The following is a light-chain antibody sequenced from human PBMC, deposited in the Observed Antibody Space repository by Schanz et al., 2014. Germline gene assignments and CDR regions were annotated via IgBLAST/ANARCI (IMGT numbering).Light chain of an antibody. CDR2: EGT. Sequence: QSALTQPASVSGSPGRSITISCTGTSSDVGSNNIVSWYQQHPGKAPKLMIYEGTKRPLGVSNRFSGSKSGNTASLTISGLQAEDEADYYCSSYTSSSTWVFGGGTKLTVL. V-gene: IGLV2-14*02. CDR1: SSDVGSNNI. CDR3: SSYTSSSTWV. J-gene: IGLJ3*02.